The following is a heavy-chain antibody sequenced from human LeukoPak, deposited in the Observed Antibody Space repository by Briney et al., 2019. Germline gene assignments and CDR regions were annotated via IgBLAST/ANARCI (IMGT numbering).Heavy chain of an antibody. V-gene: IGHV3-23*01. Sequence: PGRSLRLSCAASGFTFSSYAMSWVRQAPGKGLEWVSAISGSGGSTYYADSVKGRFTISRDNSKNTLYLQMNSLRAEDTAVYYCARAFWSGYGMDVWGQGTTVTVSS. D-gene: IGHD3-3*01. CDR1: GFTFSSYA. CDR3: ARAFWSGYGMDV. J-gene: IGHJ6*02. CDR2: ISGSGGST.